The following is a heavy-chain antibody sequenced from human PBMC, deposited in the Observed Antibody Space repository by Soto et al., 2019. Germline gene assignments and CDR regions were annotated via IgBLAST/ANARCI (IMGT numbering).Heavy chain of an antibody. V-gene: IGHV4-4*02. Sequence: QVQLQESGPGLVKPSGTLSLTCAVSGGSISSSNWWSWVRQPPGKGLEWIGEIYHSGSTNYNPSLKIRVTISVDKSKNQFSLKLSSVTAADTAVYYCARVSVYYYGSGTSRYFDLWGRGTLVTVSS. D-gene: IGHD3-10*01. CDR1: GGSISSSNW. CDR2: IYHSGST. CDR3: ARVSVYYYGSGTSRYFDL. J-gene: IGHJ2*01.